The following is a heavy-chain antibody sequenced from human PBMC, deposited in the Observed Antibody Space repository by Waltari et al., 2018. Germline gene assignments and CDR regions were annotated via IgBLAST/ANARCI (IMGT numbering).Heavy chain of an antibody. CDR1: GGLISSYS. J-gene: IGHJ4*02. V-gene: IGHV4-59*01. CDR2: SGN. D-gene: IGHD4-17*01. CDR3: ARSYTVTTSPIAGY. Sequence: QVQLQESGPGLVKPSETLSLTCPVVGGLISSYSWSWIRQPPGKGLEWIGYSGNKYNPSLKSRVTISLDTSKNQFSLKLSSVTAADTAVYYCARSYTVTTSPIAGYWGQGTLVTVSS.